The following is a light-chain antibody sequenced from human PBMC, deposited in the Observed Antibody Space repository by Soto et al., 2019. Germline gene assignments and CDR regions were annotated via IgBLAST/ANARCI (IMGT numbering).Light chain of an antibody. Sequence: EIVLTQSPGILSLSPGERATLSCRAIQSVSNDFLAWYQQKPGQAPRLLIYGASTRATDVPDRFSGSGSGTDFTLTITRLEPEDFAVYYCQQYVTSSPRTFGQGTKVDIK. V-gene: IGKV3-20*01. CDR3: QQYVTSSPRT. J-gene: IGKJ1*01. CDR2: GAS. CDR1: QSVSNDF.